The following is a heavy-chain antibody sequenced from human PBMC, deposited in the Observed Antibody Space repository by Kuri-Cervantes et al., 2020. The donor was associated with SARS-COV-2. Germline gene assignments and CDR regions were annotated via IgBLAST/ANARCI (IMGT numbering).Heavy chain of an antibody. V-gene: IGHV4-59*01. D-gene: IGHD5/OR15-5a*01. Sequence: ESLKISCTVSGGSISSYYWSWIRQPPGKSLEWIGWIAYISSSESTNHSPSLKSRVTLSMDTSKNQFSLILSSVTAADTALYYCASDGVSRSLSLDFWGQGTLVTVSS. J-gene: IGHJ4*02. CDR2: ISSSEST. CDR3: ASDGVSRSLSLDF. CDR1: GGSISSYY.